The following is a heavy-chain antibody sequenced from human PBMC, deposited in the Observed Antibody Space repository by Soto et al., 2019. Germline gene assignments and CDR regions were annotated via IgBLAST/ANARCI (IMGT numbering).Heavy chain of an antibody. D-gene: IGHD3-3*01. V-gene: IGHV3-48*03. Sequence: GGSLRLSCAASGFTFSSYEMNWVRQAPGKGLEWVSYISSSGSTIYYADSVKGRFTISRDNAKNSLYLQMNSLRAEDTAVYYCARQINSNPTQFLEISLEWLLGSGYFDYWGQGTLVTVS. CDR1: GFTFSSYE. CDR2: ISSSGSTI. J-gene: IGHJ4*02. CDR3: ARQINSNPTQFLEISLEWLLGSGYFDY.